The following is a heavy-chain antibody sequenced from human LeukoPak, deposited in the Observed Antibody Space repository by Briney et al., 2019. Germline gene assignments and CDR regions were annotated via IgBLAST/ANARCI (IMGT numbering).Heavy chain of an antibody. D-gene: IGHD2-21*02. V-gene: IGHV4-34*01. CDR1: GGSFSGYY. J-gene: IGHJ4*02. Sequence: PSETLSLTCAVYGGSFSGYYWSWIRQPPGKGLEWIGEINHSGSTNYNPSLKSRVTISVDKSKNQFSLKLSSVTAADTAVYYCARVGEVVTAPDYWGQGTLVTVSS. CDR3: ARVGEVVTAPDY. CDR2: INHSGST.